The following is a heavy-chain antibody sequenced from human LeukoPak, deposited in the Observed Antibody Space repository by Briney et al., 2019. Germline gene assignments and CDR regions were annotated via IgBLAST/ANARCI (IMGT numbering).Heavy chain of an antibody. V-gene: IGHV4-39*01. CDR1: GASISSGRNY. CDR2: IYSSGNT. J-gene: IGHJ4*02. Sequence: SETLSLTCSVSGASISSGRNYWGWIRQSPGKGLEWIASIYSSGNTQYNPSLQSRVSVSVDTSKNRVSVRLSSLTAADTGVYYCARHLSGTAMAHYFDHWGQGTLVTVSS. D-gene: IGHD5-18*01. CDR3: ARHLSGTAMAHYFDH.